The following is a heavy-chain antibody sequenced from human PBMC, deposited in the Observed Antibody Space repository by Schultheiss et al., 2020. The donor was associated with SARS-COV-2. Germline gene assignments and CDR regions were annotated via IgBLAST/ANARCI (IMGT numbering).Heavy chain of an antibody. J-gene: IGHJ6*02. Sequence: GESLRLSCAASGFTFDDYAMSWVRQAPGKGLEWVSAISGSGGSTYYADSVKGRFTISRDNAKNSLYLQMNSLRAEDTAVYYCARGLSGYSYGNYYYYYGMDVWGQGTTVTVSS. CDR2: ISGSGGST. D-gene: IGHD5-18*01. CDR3: ARGLSGYSYGNYYYYYGMDV. V-gene: IGHV3-23*01. CDR1: GFTFDDYA.